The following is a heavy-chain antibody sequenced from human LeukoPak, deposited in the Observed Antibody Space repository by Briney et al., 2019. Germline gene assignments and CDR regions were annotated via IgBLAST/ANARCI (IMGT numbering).Heavy chain of an antibody. CDR2: IYYSGST. CDR1: GGSISSSTYY. V-gene: IGHV4-39*01. Sequence: SETLSLTCTVSGGSISSSTYYWGWIRQPPGKGLEWIGSIYYSGSTYNNPSLKSRVTIFVDTSKNQFSLRLSSVTATDTAVYYCARTYGDYDDAFDVWGQGTMVTVSS. J-gene: IGHJ3*01. CDR3: ARTYGDYDDAFDV. D-gene: IGHD4-17*01.